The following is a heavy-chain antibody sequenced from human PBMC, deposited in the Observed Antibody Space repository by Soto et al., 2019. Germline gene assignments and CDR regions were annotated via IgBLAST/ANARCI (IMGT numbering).Heavy chain of an antibody. V-gene: IGHV4-4*02. D-gene: IGHD2-15*01. CDR2: IYHSGTA. CDR1: GTSVSSTYW. Sequence: SETLSLTCVVSGTSVSSTYWWTWVRQAPGKGLEWLGEIYHSGTANYNPSLKSRATISVDKSNNQFSLKLTSVTAADTAVYYCATLSPRIVVEMAPFPLWGQGTPVTVSS. CDR3: ATLSPRIVVEMAPFPL. J-gene: IGHJ4*02.